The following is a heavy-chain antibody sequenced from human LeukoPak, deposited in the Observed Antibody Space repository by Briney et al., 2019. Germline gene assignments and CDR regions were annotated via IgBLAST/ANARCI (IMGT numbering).Heavy chain of an antibody. J-gene: IGHJ5*02. D-gene: IGHD4-17*01. CDR2: IYYSGST. Sequence: SETLSLTRTVSGGSISSYYWSWIRQPPGKGLEWIGYIYYSGSTNYNPSLKSRVTISVDTSKNQFSLKLSSVTAADTAVYYCARGLNDYGDYGGGGDPWGQGTLVTVSS. CDR3: ARGLNDYGDYGGGGDP. V-gene: IGHV4-59*01. CDR1: GGSISSYY.